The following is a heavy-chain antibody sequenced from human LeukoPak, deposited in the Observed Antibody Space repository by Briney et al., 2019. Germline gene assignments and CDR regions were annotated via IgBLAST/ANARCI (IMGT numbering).Heavy chain of an antibody. D-gene: IGHD6-19*01. CDR2: INPSGGST. CDR1: GYTFTGYY. V-gene: IGHV1-46*01. CDR3: ARASAGVGAVAGYNWFDP. J-gene: IGHJ5*02. Sequence: ASVKVSCKASGYTFTGYYMHWVRQAPGQGLEWMGIINPSGGSTSYAQKFQGRVTMTRDTSTSTAYMELSSLRSEDTAVYYCARASAGVGAVAGYNWFDPWGQGTLVTVSS.